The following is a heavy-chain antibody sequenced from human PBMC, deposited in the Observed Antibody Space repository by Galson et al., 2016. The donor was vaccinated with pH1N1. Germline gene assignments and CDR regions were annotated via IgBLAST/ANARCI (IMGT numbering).Heavy chain of an antibody. CDR3: ARERYYDFWSGYWDS. Sequence: TLSLTCNVSGASVRSGSYYWSWIRQPPGKGLEWIGYIFYSGSTKHNPSLKSRVTISIDTSKNQFSLMLTSVTAADTAVYYCARERYYDFWSGYWDSWGQGTLVTVSS. CDR2: IFYSGST. V-gene: IGHV4-61*01. D-gene: IGHD3-3*01. J-gene: IGHJ5*01. CDR1: GASVRSGSYY.